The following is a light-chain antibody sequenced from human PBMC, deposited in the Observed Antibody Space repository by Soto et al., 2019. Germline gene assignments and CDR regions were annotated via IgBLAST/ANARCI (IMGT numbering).Light chain of an antibody. CDR3: CSYTSANTFV. J-gene: IGLJ1*01. CDR1: SSDVGGYNY. CDR2: EVS. Sequence: QSVLTQPASVSGSPGQSITISCTGTSSDVGGYNYVSWYQHHPGKALKFMIYEVSNRPSGVSNRFSGSKSGNTASLTISGLQAEDEADYYCCSYTSANTFVFGTGTKVTVL. V-gene: IGLV2-14*01.